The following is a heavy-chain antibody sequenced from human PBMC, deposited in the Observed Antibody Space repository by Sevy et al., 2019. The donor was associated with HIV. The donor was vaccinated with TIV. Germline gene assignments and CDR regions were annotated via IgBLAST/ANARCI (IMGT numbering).Heavy chain of an antibody. V-gene: IGHV4-39*01. CDR3: ARHRDYVTMVRGIDQ. CDR2: MYYSGST. J-gene: IGHJ4*02. D-gene: IGHD3-10*01. Sequence: SETLSLTCTVSGGSISSSGSYWGWIRQPPGKGLEWIGSMYYSGSTYHSPSLKSRITISVDTSKNQFSLRLSSVIAADTAVYYCARHRDYVTMVRGIDQWGQGTLVTVSS. CDR1: GGSISSSGSY.